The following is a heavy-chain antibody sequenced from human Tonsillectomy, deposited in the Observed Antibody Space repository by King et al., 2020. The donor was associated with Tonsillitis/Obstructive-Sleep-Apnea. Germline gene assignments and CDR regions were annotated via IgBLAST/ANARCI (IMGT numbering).Heavy chain of an antibody. D-gene: IGHD2-2*01. Sequence: QLQESGPGLVKPSETLSLTCTVSGGSISSYYWSWIRQPPGKGLEWIGYIYYSGSTNYNPSLKSRVTISVDTSKNQFSLQLSSVTAADTAVYYLARDHHGESAYCSSTSCYYYYGMDVWGQGTTVTVSS. V-gene: IGHV4-59*01. CDR3: ARDHHGESAYCSSTSCYYYYGMDV. CDR2: IYYSGST. J-gene: IGHJ6*02. CDR1: GGSISSYY.